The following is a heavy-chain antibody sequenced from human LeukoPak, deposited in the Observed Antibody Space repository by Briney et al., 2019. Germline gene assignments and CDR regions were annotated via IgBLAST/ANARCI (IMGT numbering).Heavy chain of an antibody. CDR2: IYYSEST. J-gene: IGHJ4*02. CDR1: GGSISSYY. V-gene: IGHV4-39*07. CDR3: ARTVPRDGLLWFGESYGGLFDY. D-gene: IGHD3-10*01. Sequence: PSETLSLTCTVSGGSISSYYWGWIRQPPGKGLEWIGSIYYSESTYYNPSLKGRVTISVDTSKNQFSLKLSSVTAADTAVYYCARTVPRDGLLWFGESYGGLFDYWGQGTLVTVSS.